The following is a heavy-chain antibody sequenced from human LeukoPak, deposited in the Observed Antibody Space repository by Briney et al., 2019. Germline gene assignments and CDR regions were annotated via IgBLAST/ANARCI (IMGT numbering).Heavy chain of an antibody. V-gene: IGHV1-18*04. D-gene: IGHD6-6*01. CDR1: GYTFTGYY. J-gene: IGHJ4*02. Sequence: ASVKVSCKASGYTFTGYYMHWVRQAPGQGLEWMGWISTYNGNTNYAQKLQGRVTMTTDTSTSTAYMDLRSLRSDDTAVYYCARGKYSSSSPLVYWGQGTLVTVSS. CDR2: ISTYNGNT. CDR3: ARGKYSSSSPLVY.